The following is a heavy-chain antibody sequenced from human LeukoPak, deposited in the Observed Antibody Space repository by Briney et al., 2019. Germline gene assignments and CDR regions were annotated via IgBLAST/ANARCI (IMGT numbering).Heavy chain of an antibody. V-gene: IGHV4-59*08. CDR2: IYYSGST. Sequence: SETLSLTCTVSGDSISSYYWSWIRQPPGKGLEWIGYIYYSGSTNYNPSLKSRVTISVDTSKNQFSLKLSSVTAADTAVYYCARGLRYYDILTGYYTDAFDIWGQGTMVTVSS. CDR1: GDSISSYY. CDR3: ARGLRYYDILTGYYTDAFDI. J-gene: IGHJ3*02. D-gene: IGHD3-9*01.